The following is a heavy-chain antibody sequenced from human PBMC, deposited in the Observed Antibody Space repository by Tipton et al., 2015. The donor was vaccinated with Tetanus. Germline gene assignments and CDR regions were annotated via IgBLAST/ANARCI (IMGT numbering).Heavy chain of an antibody. D-gene: IGHD6-13*01. Sequence: AASGFTFSSYAMTWVRQAPGKGLEWASAISGSGDTTYYPDSVKGRFAISRDNSKNTLYLQMNSLRGEDAAVYYCAKEGHSSPTTPYIDYWGQGTLVTVSS. CDR1: GFTFSSYA. CDR3: AKEGHSSPTTPYIDY. J-gene: IGHJ4*02. V-gene: IGHV3-23*01. CDR2: ISGSGDTT.